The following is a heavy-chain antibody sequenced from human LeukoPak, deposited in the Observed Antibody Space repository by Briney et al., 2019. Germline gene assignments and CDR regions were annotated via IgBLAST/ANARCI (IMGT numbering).Heavy chain of an antibody. Sequence: ASVKVSCKASGYSFSNNDINWVRQTTGQGLEWMGWMSPSSGNTGYAQKFQGRVAMTKNTSISTAYMELSSLRSEDTAVYYCARDQSRGYGFDYWGQGTLVTVSS. CDR2: MSPSSGNT. CDR1: GYSFSNND. CDR3: ARDQSRGYGFDY. V-gene: IGHV1-8*01. J-gene: IGHJ4*02. D-gene: IGHD5-12*01.